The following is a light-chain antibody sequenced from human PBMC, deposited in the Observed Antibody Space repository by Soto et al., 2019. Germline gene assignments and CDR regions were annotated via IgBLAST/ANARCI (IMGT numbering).Light chain of an antibody. V-gene: IGLV2-8*01. CDR1: SSDVGGYNY. CDR2: EVS. CDR3: SSYTGSTPYV. Sequence: LTQPPSASGSPGQSVTISCTGTSSDVGGYNYVSWYQQHPGKAPKLMIYEVSKRPSGVPDRFSGSKSGNTASLTVSGLQADDEADYYCSSYTGSTPYVFGTGTKVTVL. J-gene: IGLJ1*01.